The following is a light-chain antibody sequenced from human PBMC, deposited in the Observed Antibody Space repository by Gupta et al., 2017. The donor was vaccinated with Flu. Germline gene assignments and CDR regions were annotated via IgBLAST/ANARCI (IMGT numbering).Light chain of an antibody. V-gene: IGLV3-21*02. Sequence: SYVLTPPPSVLVAPGQTARINCGGSNIGDRSVNWYQQQAGQAPVLVVYDGSERPSGIPERFSGYKFGNMATLTVSRVEAGDEADYYCQVWDSSSEGVFGGGTKLIVL. CDR2: DGS. J-gene: IGLJ2*01. CDR3: QVWDSSSEGV. CDR1: NIGDRS.